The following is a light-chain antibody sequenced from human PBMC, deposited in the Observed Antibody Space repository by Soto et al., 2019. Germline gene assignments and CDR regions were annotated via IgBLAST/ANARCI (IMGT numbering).Light chain of an antibody. CDR3: SSYTSSSTLYV. CDR1: SSDVGGYNY. CDR2: DVS. J-gene: IGLJ1*01. Sequence: QPVLTQPASGSGSPGQSITISCTGTSSDVGGYNYVSWYQQLPGKAPKLMIYDVSNRPSGVSNRFSGSKSGNTASLTISGLQAEDEADYYCSSYTSSSTLYVFGTGTKVTVL. V-gene: IGLV2-14*01.